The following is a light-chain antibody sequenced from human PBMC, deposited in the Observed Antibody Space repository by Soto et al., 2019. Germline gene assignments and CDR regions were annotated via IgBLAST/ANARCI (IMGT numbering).Light chain of an antibody. J-gene: IGKJ5*01. CDR2: DAY. V-gene: IGKV3-11*01. CDR1: QSFRGL. CDR3: QQRHMWPIT. Sequence: EVVLTQSPVTLSLSPGERATLSSRASQSFRGLLAWYQQKPGQAPRLLIYDAYNRATGIPPRFSGSGPGTDFTLTISSLEPEDSAVYYCQQRHMWPITFGQGTRLEIK.